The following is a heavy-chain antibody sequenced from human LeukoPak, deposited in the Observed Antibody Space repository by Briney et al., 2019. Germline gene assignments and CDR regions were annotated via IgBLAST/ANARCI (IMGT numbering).Heavy chain of an antibody. V-gene: IGHV3-74*01. CDR1: GFSFSSYW. CDR2: IKSDGKT. CDR3: ARAPSEIGGYYPEYFRH. D-gene: IGHD3-22*01. Sequence: AGTLRLSCAASGFSFSSYWMHWVRQAPGKGLVWVSRIKSDGKTNYADSVKGRFTISRDNAKNTVSLQMNSLRAEDTGVYYCARAPSEIGGYYPEYFRHWGQGTLVTVSS. J-gene: IGHJ1*01.